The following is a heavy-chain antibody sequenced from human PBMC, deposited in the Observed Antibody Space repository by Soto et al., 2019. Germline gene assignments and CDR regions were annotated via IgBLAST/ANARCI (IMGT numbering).Heavy chain of an antibody. CDR3: ARSSSDWFSFDY. CDR2: ISGSGDNT. Sequence: EVQLLESGGGLVQPGGSLRLSCAASGFTFSSSAMSWVRQAPGKGLEWVSAISGSGDNTYYADSVKGRFRISRDNSKNTLYLQMNSLRVEDTAVYYCARSSSDWFSFDYWGQGALVTVSS. D-gene: IGHD6-19*01. CDR1: GFTFSSSA. V-gene: IGHV3-23*01. J-gene: IGHJ4*02.